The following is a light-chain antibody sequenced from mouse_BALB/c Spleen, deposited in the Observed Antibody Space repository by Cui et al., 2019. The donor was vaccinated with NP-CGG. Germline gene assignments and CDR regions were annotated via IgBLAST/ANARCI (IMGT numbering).Light chain of an antibody. Sequence: QAVLTQESALTTSPGETVTLTCRSSTGAVTTSNYANWVQEKPDHLFTGLMGGTNNRAPGVPARFSGSLIGDKAALTITGAQTEDEAIYFCALWYSNLWVFGGGTKLTVL. CDR1: TGAVTTSNY. CDR3: ALWYSNLWV. CDR2: GTN. J-gene: IGLJ1*01. V-gene: IGLV1*01.